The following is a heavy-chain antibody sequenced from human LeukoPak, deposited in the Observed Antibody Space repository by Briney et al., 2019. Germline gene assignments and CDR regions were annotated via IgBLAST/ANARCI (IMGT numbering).Heavy chain of an antibody. CDR3: ARGEFGDYYYFYMDV. D-gene: IGHD2/OR15-2a*01. J-gene: IGHJ6*03. CDR1: GFTFSRYS. V-gene: IGHV3-21*01. CDR2: ISSSSSYI. Sequence: GGSLRLSCAASGFTFSRYSVNWVRQAPGKGLEWVSSISSSSSYIYYGDSVKGRFTISRDDAKNSLFLQMNSLRAEDTATYYCARGEFGDYYYFYMDVWGKGTTVTVSS.